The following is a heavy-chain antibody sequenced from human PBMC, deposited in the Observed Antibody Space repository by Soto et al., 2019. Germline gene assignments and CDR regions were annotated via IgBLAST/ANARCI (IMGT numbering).Heavy chain of an antibody. CDR2: ISWNSGTI. CDR1: GFSFDDYA. J-gene: IGHJ6*02. D-gene: IGHD2-8*02. V-gene: IGHV3-9*01. CDR3: AKSTGGTANGMGV. Sequence: EAQVVESGGGLVQPGRSLRLSCAASGFSFDDYAMHWVRQAPGKGLEWVSGISWNSGTIGYADSVKGRFTISRDNAKNYLYLQMNSLRAEDTALYYCAKSTGGTANGMGVWGQGTTVTVSS.